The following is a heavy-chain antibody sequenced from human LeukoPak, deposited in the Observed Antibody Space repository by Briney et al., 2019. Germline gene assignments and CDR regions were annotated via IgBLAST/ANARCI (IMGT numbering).Heavy chain of an antibody. Sequence: SETLSLTCTVSGGSISSYYWSWIRHPPGKGLEWIGYIYYSGSTKYNPSLRSRVTISADTSKNQFSLKLSSVTAADTAVYYCARHLRGEQQLSGFDYWGQGTPVTVSS. J-gene: IGHJ4*02. CDR1: GGSISSYY. CDR3: ARHLRGEQQLSGFDY. D-gene: IGHD6-13*01. V-gene: IGHV4-59*08. CDR2: IYYSGST.